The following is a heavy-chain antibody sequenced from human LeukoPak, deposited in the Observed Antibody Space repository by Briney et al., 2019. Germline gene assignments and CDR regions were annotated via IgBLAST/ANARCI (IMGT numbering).Heavy chain of an antibody. Sequence: GGSLRLSCAASGFIFSNYEINWVRQAPGKGLEGVSYISSSGSTISHADSVKGRFTISRDNAKNSLYLQMNSLRVEDTAAYYCARGGDTGWYTNFDSWGQGTLVTVSS. CDR1: GFIFSNYE. V-gene: IGHV3-48*03. CDR3: ARGGDTGWYTNFDS. D-gene: IGHD6-19*01. J-gene: IGHJ4*02. CDR2: ISSSGSTI.